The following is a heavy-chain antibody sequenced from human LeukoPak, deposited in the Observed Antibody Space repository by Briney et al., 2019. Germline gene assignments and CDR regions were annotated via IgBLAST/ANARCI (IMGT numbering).Heavy chain of an antibody. CDR3: ARDPSEDIVAYFDY. Sequence: ASVKVSCKASGSTFTDDYIHWMRQAPGQGLEWMGSINPTGDGTHYAQKFQGRITVTRDASITTAYMQLSSLRSDDTAVYYCARDPSEDIVAYFDYWGQGTLVTVSS. CDR2: INPTGDGT. V-gene: IGHV1-2*02. J-gene: IGHJ4*02. D-gene: IGHD5-12*01. CDR1: GSTFTDDY.